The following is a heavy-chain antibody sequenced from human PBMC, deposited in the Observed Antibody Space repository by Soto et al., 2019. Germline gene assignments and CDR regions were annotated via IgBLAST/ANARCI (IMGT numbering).Heavy chain of an antibody. CDR1: GYTFTSYY. CDR2: INPSGGST. V-gene: IGHV1-46*01. Sequence: QVQLVQSGAEVKKPGASVKVACKAAGYTFTSYYMNWVRQAPGQVLEWMGIINPSGGSTSYAQTFQGRVTMTRDTSTSTVYMELSSLRSEDTAVYYCAGDGSQYSSSQFLKFDIWGQGTMVTVSS. J-gene: IGHJ3*02. D-gene: IGHD6-6*01. CDR3: AGDGSQYSSSQFLKFDI.